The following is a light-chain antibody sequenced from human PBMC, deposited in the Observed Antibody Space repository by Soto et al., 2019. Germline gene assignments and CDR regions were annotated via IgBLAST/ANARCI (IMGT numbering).Light chain of an antibody. CDR1: QDLSRY. Sequence: DIQLTQSPSFLSASVGDRVTITCRARQDLSRYLAWYQQKAGKAPKLLIYAASTLQKGVPSRFSGSGSGTEFTLTISSLQPDDFATYYCQQLNTYPLFTFGPGTEVDI. CDR3: QQLNTYPLFT. V-gene: IGKV1-9*01. CDR2: AAS. J-gene: IGKJ3*01.